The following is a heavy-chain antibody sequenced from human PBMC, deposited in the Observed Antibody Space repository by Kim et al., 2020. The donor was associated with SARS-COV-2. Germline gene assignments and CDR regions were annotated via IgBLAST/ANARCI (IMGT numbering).Heavy chain of an antibody. V-gene: IGHV3-30*18. CDR1: GFTFSSYG. CDR2: ISYDGSNK. Sequence: GGSLRLSCAASGFTFSSYGMHWVRQAPGKGLEWVAVISYDGSNKYYADSVKGRFTISRDNSKNTLYLQMNSLRAEDTAVYYCAKDTRTVTTWDYFDYWGQGTLVTVSS. D-gene: IGHD4-17*01. J-gene: IGHJ4*02. CDR3: AKDTRTVTTWDYFDY.